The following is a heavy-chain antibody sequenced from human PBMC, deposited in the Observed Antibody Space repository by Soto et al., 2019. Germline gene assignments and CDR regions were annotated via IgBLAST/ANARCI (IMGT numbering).Heavy chain of an antibody. Sequence: EVQVLESGGGLVQPGGSLRLSCAASGFTFSSYAMSWVRQAPGKGLEWVSAISGSGANTYYADSVKGRFTISRDNSKNIVYLQMNSLRVEDTAVYHCANDENDAATAPFGYWGQGTLVTVSS. CDR1: GFTFSSYA. V-gene: IGHV3-23*01. CDR2: ISGSGANT. CDR3: ANDENDAATAPFGY. J-gene: IGHJ4*02. D-gene: IGHD6-13*01.